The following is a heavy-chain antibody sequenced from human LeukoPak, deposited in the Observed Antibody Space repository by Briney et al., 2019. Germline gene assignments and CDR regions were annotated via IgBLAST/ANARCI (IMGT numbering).Heavy chain of an antibody. CDR2: INPNSGGT. CDR1: GYTFTDYY. J-gene: IGHJ4*02. CDR3: ARASRELRWTHFDN. D-gene: IGHD1-26*01. Sequence: ASVKVSCKASGYTFTDYYIHWVRQAPGQGLEWMGWINPNSGGTDYAQKFQGRVTMTSDTSISTAYMELSRLRSDDTAVYYCARASRELRWTHFDNWGQGTLVTVSS. V-gene: IGHV1-2*02.